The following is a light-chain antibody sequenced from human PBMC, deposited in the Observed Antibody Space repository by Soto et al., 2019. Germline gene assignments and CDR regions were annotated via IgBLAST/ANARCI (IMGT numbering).Light chain of an antibody. Sequence: EIVLTQSPGTLSLSPGESTTLSCSDSQSVSSSYLAWYQQKPGQAPRLLIYGASSRATGIPDRFSGSGSGTDFTLTISRLEPEDFAVYYCQQYGSSPWTFGQGTKVDIK. CDR3: QQYGSSPWT. CDR1: QSVSSSY. CDR2: GAS. V-gene: IGKV3-20*01. J-gene: IGKJ1*01.